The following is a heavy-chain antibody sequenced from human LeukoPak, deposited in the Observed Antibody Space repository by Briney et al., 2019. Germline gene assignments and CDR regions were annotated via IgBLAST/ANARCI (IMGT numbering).Heavy chain of an antibody. V-gene: IGHV1-18*01. CDR2: ISAYNGHT. Sequence: ASVKVSCKASGYTFTNYGISSVRQAPGQGLEWMGWISAYNGHTDSAQKFQGRVTMTTDTSTSTAYMELRSPRSDDTATYYCARASAQWSDYWGQGTLVTVSS. D-gene: IGHD2-15*01. J-gene: IGHJ4*02. CDR1: GYTFTNYG. CDR3: ARASAQWSDY.